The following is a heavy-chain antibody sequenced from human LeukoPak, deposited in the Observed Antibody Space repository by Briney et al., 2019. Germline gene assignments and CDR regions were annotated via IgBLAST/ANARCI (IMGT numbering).Heavy chain of an antibody. CDR1: GLTFSNHG. Sequence: GGSLRLSCEASGLTFSNHGMSWVRQAPGKGLQWVSAITGDGTTTYYADSVKGRFTISRDNSKNMLYLQMSSLRAEDTAVYYCAKMNGYFEYWGQGGLVPDSS. V-gene: IGHV3-23*01. CDR3: AKMNGYFEY. D-gene: IGHD1-1*01. J-gene: IGHJ4*02. CDR2: ITGDGTTT.